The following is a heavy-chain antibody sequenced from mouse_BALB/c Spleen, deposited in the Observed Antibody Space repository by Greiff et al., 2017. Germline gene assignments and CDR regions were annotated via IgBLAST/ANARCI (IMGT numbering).Heavy chain of an antibody. CDR2: INPGSGGT. V-gene: IGHV1-54*01. CDR1: GYAFTNYL. J-gene: IGHJ4*01. Sequence: VQLQQSGAELVRPGTSVKVSCKASGYAFTNYLIEWVKQRPGQGLEWIGVINPGSGGTNYNEKFKGKATLTADKSSSTAYMQLSSLTSDDSAVYFCATEGRDNAMDYWGQGTSVTVSS. CDR3: ATEGRDNAMDY. D-gene: IGHD3-3*01.